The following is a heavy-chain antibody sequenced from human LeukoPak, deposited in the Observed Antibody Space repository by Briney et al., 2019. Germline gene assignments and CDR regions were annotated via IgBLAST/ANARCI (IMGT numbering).Heavy chain of an antibody. J-gene: IGHJ6*02. CDR1: GFTFDDYA. CDR3: AKDMGPTYYYDSSGSNYYYYYGMDV. D-gene: IGHD3-22*01. V-gene: IGHV3-9*01. CDR2: ISWNSGSI. Sequence: GRSLRLSCAASGFTFDDYAMHWVRQAPGKGLEWVSGISWNSGSIGYADSVKGRFTISRDNAKNSLYLQMNSLRAGDTALYYCAKDMGPTYYYDSSGSNYYYYYGMDVWGQGTTVTVSS.